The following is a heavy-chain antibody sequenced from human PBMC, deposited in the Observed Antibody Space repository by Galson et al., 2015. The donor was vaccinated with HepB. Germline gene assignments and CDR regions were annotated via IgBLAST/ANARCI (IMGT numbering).Heavy chain of an antibody. CDR3: TRDLGWGSGSPLDY. V-gene: IGHV3-48*02. CDR2: ISSSSSTI. Sequence: SLRLSCAASGFTFSSYSMNWVRQAPGKGLEWVSYISSSSSTIYYADSVKGRFTISRDNAKNSLYLQMNSLRDEDTAVYYCTRDLGWGSGSPLDYWGQGTLVTVSS. J-gene: IGHJ4*02. D-gene: IGHD1-26*01. CDR1: GFTFSSYS.